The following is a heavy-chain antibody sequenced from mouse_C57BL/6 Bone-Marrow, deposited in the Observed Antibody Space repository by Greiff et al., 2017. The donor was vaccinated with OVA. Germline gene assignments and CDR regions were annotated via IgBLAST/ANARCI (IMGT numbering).Heavy chain of an antibody. CDR2: IYPGDGDT. CDR3: AREDYDSLFAY. D-gene: IGHD2-4*01. J-gene: IGHJ3*01. Sequence: QVQLKESGPELVKPGASVKISCKASGYAFSSSWMNWVKQRPGKGLEWIGRIYPGDGDTNYNGKFKGKATLTADKSSSTAYMQLSSLTSEDSAVYFCAREDYDSLFAYWGQGTLVTVSA. CDR1: GYAFSSSW. V-gene: IGHV1-82*01.